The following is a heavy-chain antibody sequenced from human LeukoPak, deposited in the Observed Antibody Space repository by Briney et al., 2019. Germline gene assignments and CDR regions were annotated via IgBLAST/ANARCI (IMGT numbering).Heavy chain of an antibody. D-gene: IGHD6-19*01. CDR1: GFTFSSYW. V-gene: IGHV3-74*01. CDR3: AREVSSGWRKYYFDY. CDR2: INSDGSST. Sequence: GGSLRLSCAAFGFTFSSYWMHWVRQAPGKGLVWVSRINSDGSSTSYADSAKGRFTISRDNAKNTLYLQMNSLRAEDTAVYYCAREVSSGWRKYYFDYWGQGTLVTVSS. J-gene: IGHJ4*02.